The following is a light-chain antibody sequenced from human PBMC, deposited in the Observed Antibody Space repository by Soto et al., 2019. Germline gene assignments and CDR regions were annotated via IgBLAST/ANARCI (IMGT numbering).Light chain of an antibody. V-gene: IGLV2-11*01. CDR2: DVI. Sequence: LTQPRSVSGSPGQSVTISCTGTSSDIGGYNYVSWYQQHPGKAPKLMIYDVIKRPSGVPDRFSGSKSGNTASLTIYGLQAEDEADYYCCSYAGSYTHVFGTGTKVTVL. CDR3: CSYAGSYTHV. CDR1: SSDIGGYNY. J-gene: IGLJ1*01.